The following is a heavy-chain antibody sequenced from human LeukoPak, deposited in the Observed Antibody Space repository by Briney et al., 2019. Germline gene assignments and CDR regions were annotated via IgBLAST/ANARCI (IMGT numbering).Heavy chain of an antibody. D-gene: IGHD4-17*01. V-gene: IGHV3-11*04. J-gene: IGHJ3*02. Sequence: GGSLRLSCAASGFTFSDYCMSWIRQAPGKGLEWVPYIGSSGTTIYYADSVKGRFTISRDNAKNSLFLQMNSLRAEDTAVYYCARDRMTTVTNDAFDIWGQGTMVTVSS. CDR3: ARDRMTTVTNDAFDI. CDR2: IGSSGTTI. CDR1: GFTFSDYC.